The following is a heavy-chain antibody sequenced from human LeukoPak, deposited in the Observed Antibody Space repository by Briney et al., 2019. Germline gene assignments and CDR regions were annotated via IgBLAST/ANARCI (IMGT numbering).Heavy chain of an antibody. Sequence: SETLSLTCTVSGGSISSYYWSWIRQPPGKGLEWIGYIYCSGSTNYNPSLKSRVTISVDTSKNQCSLKLSSVTAADTAVYYCAEGEYSYGRPFDYWGQGTLVTVSS. D-gene: IGHD5-18*01. CDR3: AEGEYSYGRPFDY. CDR2: IYCSGST. CDR1: GGSISSYY. J-gene: IGHJ4*02. V-gene: IGHV4-59*01.